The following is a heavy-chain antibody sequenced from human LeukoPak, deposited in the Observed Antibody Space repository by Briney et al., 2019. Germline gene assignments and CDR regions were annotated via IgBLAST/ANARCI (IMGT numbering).Heavy chain of an antibody. CDR3: ARVGRGYSFKIYYFDY. D-gene: IGHD5-18*01. CDR1: GFTFRIYW. CDR2: IKQDGSEK. Sequence: GGSLRLSCAASGFTFRIYWMTWVRQAPGKGLEWVANIKQDGSEKYYVDSVKGRFTISRDNSKNTVYVQMNSLREEDTAVYYCARVGRGYSFKIYYFDYWGQGTLVTVSS. V-gene: IGHV3-7*01. J-gene: IGHJ4*02.